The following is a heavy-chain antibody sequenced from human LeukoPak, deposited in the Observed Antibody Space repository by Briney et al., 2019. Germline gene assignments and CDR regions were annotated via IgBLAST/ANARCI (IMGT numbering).Heavy chain of an antibody. CDR1: GFTFGDYA. Sequence: GGSLRLSCIVSGFTFGDYAMSWVRQAPGKGLEWVGFIRSKAYGGTTEYAASVKGRFTISRDDSKSIAYLQMNSLKTEDTAVYYCARGRSYGYSYDYWGQGTLVTVSS. CDR2: IRSKAYGGTT. J-gene: IGHJ4*02. CDR3: ARGRSYGYSYDY. D-gene: IGHD5-18*01. V-gene: IGHV3-49*04.